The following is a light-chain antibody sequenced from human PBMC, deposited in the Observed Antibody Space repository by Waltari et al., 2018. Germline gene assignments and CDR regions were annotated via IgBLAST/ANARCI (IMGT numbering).Light chain of an antibody. CDR2: DAS. V-gene: IGKV3-11*01. Sequence: DILLTQSPVALSLSPGERATLSCRASQSVRSALAWYQQKPGQAPRLLIYDASNRATGIPSRFSGSGSGTDFTLTISSLEPEDFAVYYCQQRSNWPREFTFGPGTKVDIK. CDR3: QQRSNWPREFT. J-gene: IGKJ3*01. CDR1: QSVRSA.